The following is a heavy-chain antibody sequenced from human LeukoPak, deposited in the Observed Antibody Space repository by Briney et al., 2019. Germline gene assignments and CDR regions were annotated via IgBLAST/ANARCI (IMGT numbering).Heavy chain of an antibody. J-gene: IGHJ4*02. D-gene: IGHD3-16*01. CDR2: IYYSGST. CDR1: GGSVRSDNYY. CDR3: ARSAGTRGIDY. Sequence: PSETLSLTCTVSGGSVRSDNYYWSWIRQHPGKGLEWIGYIYYSGSTYYNPSLKSRVTISVDTSKNQFSLKLSSVTAADTAVYYCARSAGTRGIDYWGQGTLVTVSS. V-gene: IGHV4-31*03.